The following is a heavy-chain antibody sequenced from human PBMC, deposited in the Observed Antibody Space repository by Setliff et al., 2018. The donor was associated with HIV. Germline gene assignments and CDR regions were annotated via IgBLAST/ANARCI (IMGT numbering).Heavy chain of an antibody. D-gene: IGHD2-21*01. J-gene: IGHJ4*02. CDR1: GFTLTDFP. CDR3: ARDSSTAEGGGDNFFDY. V-gene: IGHV3-7*01. CDR2: MNPRDSQI. Sequence: LRLSCKTSGFTLTDFPMYWVRQVPGKGLEWVACMNPRDSQIYYVDSVKGRFTLSSDNAENSLYLRMNSLRADDTAVYYCARDSSTAEGGGDNFFDYWGRGTLVTVSS.